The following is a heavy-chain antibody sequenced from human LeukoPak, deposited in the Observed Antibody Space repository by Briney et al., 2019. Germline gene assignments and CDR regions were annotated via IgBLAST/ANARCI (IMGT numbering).Heavy chain of an antibody. CDR3: ARDGDLRSPFDY. D-gene: IGHD4-17*01. Sequence: GGSLRLSCAASGFTFSSYSMSWVRQAPGKGLEWVSYISSSGSTIYYADSVKGRFTISRDNAKNSLYLQMNSLRAEDTAVYYCARDGDLRSPFDYWGQGTLVTVSS. CDR1: GFTFSSYS. V-gene: IGHV3-48*04. CDR2: ISSSGSTI. J-gene: IGHJ4*02.